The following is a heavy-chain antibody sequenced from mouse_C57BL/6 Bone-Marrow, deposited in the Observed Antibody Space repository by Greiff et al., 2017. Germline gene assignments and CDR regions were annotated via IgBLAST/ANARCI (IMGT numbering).Heavy chain of an antibody. V-gene: IGHV5-4*03. J-gene: IGHJ4*01. CDR2: ISDGGSYT. D-gene: IGHD1-1*01. CDR3: ARLHITTVVGLYAMDY. CDR1: GFTFSSYA. Sequence: EVKVVESGGGLVKPGGSLKLSCAASGFTFSSYAMSWVRQTPEKRLEWVATISDGGSYTYYPDNVKGRFTISRDNAKNNLYLQMSHLKSEDTAMYYCARLHITTVVGLYAMDYWGQGTSVTVSS.